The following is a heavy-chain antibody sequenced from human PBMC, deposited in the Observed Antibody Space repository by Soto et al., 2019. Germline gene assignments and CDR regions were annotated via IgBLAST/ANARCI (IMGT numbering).Heavy chain of an antibody. CDR2: ISWNSGSI. V-gene: IGHV3-9*01. D-gene: IGHD6-13*01. CDR3: AKGGVLTAAAVLFDY. J-gene: IGHJ4*02. CDR1: GFTFDDYA. Sequence: EVQLVESGGGLVQPGRSLRLSCAASGFTFDDYAMHWVRQAPGKGLEWVSGISWNSGSIGYADSVKGRFTISRDNAKNSLYLQMNSLRAEDTALYYCAKGGVLTAAAVLFDYWGQGTLVTVSS.